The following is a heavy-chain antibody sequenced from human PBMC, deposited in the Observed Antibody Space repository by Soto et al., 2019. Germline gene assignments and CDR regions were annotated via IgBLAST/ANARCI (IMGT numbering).Heavy chain of an antibody. CDR1: GGSISTYY. Sequence: XGTLSLTCTVSGGSISTYYWSWIRQPPGKGLEWIGYFYDGNTNYNPSLKSRVTISADTSKKKFYLKLSSVTAADTAMYYCARVAESSGYPLDYWGQGILVTVSS. J-gene: IGHJ4*02. CDR3: ARVAESSGYPLDY. D-gene: IGHD3-22*01. CDR2: FYDGNT. V-gene: IGHV4-59*01.